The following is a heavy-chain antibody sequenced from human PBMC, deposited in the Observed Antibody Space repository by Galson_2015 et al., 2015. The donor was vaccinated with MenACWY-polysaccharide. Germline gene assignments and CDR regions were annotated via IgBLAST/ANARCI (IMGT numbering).Heavy chain of an antibody. CDR1: GGTFSSYA. CDR3: ARAIAAAGRWYYYYGMDV. CDR2: TIPIFGTA. D-gene: IGHD6-13*01. V-gene: IGHV1-69*13. Sequence: SVKVSCKASGGTFSSYAISWVRQAPGQGLEWMGGTIPIFGTANYAQKFQGRVTITADESTSTAYMELSSLRSEDTAVYYCARAIAAAGRWYYYYGMDVWGQGTTVTVSS. J-gene: IGHJ6*02.